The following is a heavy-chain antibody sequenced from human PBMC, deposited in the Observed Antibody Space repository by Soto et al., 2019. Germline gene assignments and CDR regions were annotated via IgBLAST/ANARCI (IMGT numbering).Heavy chain of an antibody. D-gene: IGHD3-3*01. CDR3: ARDNKNGVTNSYWYFDL. V-gene: IGHV3-48*02. Sequence: EVQLVESGGGLVQPGGSLRLSCAASGFTFSSYSMNWVRQAPGKGLEWGSDISSSSSTIYYADSVKGRFTISRDNAKNSLYLQMNSLRDEDTAVYYCARDNKNGVTNSYWYFDLWGRGTLVTVSS. J-gene: IGHJ2*01. CDR1: GFTFSSYS. CDR2: ISSSSSTI.